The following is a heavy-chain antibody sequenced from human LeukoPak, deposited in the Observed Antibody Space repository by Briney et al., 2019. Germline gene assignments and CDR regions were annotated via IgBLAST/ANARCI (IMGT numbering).Heavy chain of an antibody. Sequence: GGSLRLSCAASGFTFSSHLMHWVRQAQGTGLVWVSSVKSDGTATNYADSAKGRFTISRDNAKNTLYLQMNSLRVEDTAVYYCVRKFATGDWGQGTLVTVSS. CDR2: VKSDGTAT. J-gene: IGHJ4*02. D-gene: IGHD1-14*01. CDR1: GFTFSSHL. V-gene: IGHV3-74*01. CDR3: VRKFATGD.